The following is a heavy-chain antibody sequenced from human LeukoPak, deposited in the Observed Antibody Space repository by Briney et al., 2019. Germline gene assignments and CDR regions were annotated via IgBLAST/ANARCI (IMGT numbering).Heavy chain of an antibody. CDR3: ARDLIGGSRTYYYYYYYMDV. D-gene: IGHD3-16*01. CDR1: GFTFSDYY. V-gene: IGHV3-11*04. J-gene: IGHJ6*03. Sequence: PGGSLRLSCAASGFTFSDYYMSWIRQAPGKGLEWVSYISSSGSTIYYADSVKGRFTISRDNAKNSLYLQMNSLRAEDTAVYYCARDLIGGSRTYYYYYYYMDVWGKGTTVTVSS. CDR2: ISSSGSTI.